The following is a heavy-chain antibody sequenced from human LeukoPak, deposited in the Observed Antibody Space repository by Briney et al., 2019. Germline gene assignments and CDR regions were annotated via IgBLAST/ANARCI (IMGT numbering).Heavy chain of an antibody. V-gene: IGHV3-48*04. CDR1: GFTFSSYS. CDR2: MSSSSSTK. D-gene: IGHD1-26*01. Sequence: GRSLRLSCPASGFTFSSYSMNWVRQAPRRGREWVSYMSSSSSTKSYADSGNGRFTISRDNAKNTLYLQMNSLRAEDTAVYYCERKINSGSYSDYWGQGTLVTVSS. J-gene: IGHJ4*02. CDR3: ERKINSGSYSDY.